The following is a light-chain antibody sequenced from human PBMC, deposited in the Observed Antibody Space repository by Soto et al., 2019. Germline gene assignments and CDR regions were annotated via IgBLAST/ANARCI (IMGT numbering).Light chain of an antibody. CDR3: QQLISCLT. CDR1: QSVSSN. J-gene: IGKJ1*01. CDR2: GAS. Sequence: EIVLTQSPATLSVSPGESATLSCRASQSVSSNLAWYQQKPGQAPRLLIYGASARATGIPARFSGSGSWSDSTPSISRLQYESFVVYYYQQLISCLTFGQGTKVESK. V-gene: IGKV3-15*01.